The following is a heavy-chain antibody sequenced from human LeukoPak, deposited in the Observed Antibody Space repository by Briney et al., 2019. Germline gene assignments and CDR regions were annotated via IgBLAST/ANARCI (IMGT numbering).Heavy chain of an antibody. Sequence: GGSLRLSCAASGFTVNNNYMSWVRQAPGKGLEWVSLIYGGGSTYYADSVKGRFTISRDNSKNTLYLQMSSLRAEDTAVYYCARDQGSSSLALDYWGQGTLVTVSS. CDR3: ARDQGSSSLALDY. CDR1: GFTVNNNY. CDR2: IYGGGST. D-gene: IGHD6-6*01. J-gene: IGHJ4*02. V-gene: IGHV3-66*01.